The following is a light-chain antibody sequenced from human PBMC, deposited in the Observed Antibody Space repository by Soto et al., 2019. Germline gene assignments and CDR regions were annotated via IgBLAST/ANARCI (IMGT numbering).Light chain of an antibody. V-gene: IGLV2-14*01. CDR2: EVS. Sequence: QSALTQPASVSGSPGQLITISCTGTSSDVGGYNYVSWYQQHPGKAPKLMIYEVSNRPSGVSNRFSGSKSGNTASLTISGLQAEDEADYYCSSYTSSSTLEVFGGGTQLTVL. CDR3: SSYTSSSTLEV. CDR1: SSDVGGYNY. J-gene: IGLJ2*01.